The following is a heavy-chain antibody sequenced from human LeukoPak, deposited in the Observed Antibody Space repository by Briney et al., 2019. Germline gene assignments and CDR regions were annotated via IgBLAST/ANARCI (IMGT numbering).Heavy chain of an antibody. CDR1: GGSISSYY. J-gene: IGHJ6*02. CDR2: VDYRGNT. CDR3: ARVEVGAANRQWYGMDV. Sequence: SETLSLTCTISGGSISSYYWGWLRQPPGKGLEWIGYVDYRGNTNYNPSLKSRVTISIDTSKSLFSLKLNSVTAADTAVYYCARVEVGAANRQWYGMDVWGQGTTVTVSS. V-gene: IGHV4-59*01. D-gene: IGHD2-15*01.